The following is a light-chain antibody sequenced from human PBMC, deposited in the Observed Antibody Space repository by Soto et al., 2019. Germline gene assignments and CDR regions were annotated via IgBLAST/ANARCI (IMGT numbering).Light chain of an antibody. Sequence: DIQMTQSPSSLSASVGDRVTITCRASQSISSYLNWYQQKPGKAPKLLIYAAPSLQSGVPSRFSGSGSETDFTLTISSLQPEDFATYYCQQSYSQPRTFGQGTKVEIK. CDR1: QSISSY. V-gene: IGKV1-39*01. CDR3: QQSYSQPRT. CDR2: AAP. J-gene: IGKJ1*01.